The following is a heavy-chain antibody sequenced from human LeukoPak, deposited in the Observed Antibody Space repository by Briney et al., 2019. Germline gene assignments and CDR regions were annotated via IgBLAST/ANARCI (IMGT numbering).Heavy chain of an antibody. CDR2: IRQNGNEK. Sequence: PGGSLRLSCTSSGLTINRHWMSWVRQAPGQGLDWVASIRQNGNEKYYVDSVKGRFIISRDNAENSVSLQMNSLKTEDTAVYYCTGRNYYDSSGYGYWGQGTLVTVSS. CDR1: GLTINRHW. CDR3: TGRNYYDSSGYGY. V-gene: IGHV3-7*03. J-gene: IGHJ4*02. D-gene: IGHD3-22*01.